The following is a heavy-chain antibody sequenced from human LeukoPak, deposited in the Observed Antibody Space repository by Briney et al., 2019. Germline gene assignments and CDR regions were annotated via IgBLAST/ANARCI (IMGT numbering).Heavy chain of an antibody. CDR3: ARYYYDSSGYPFLFDY. CDR1: GFTFSDYY. D-gene: IGHD3-22*01. J-gene: IGHJ4*02. Sequence: GGSERLSCAASGFTFSDYYMSWIRQAPGKGLEWVSYISSSGSTIYYADSVKGRFTISRDNAKNSLYLQMNSLRAEDTAVYYCARYYYDSSGYPFLFDYWGQGTLVTVSS. CDR2: ISSSGSTI. V-gene: IGHV3-11*01.